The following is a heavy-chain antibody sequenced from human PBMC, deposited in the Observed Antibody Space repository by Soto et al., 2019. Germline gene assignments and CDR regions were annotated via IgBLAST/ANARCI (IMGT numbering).Heavy chain of an antibody. CDR1: GGSFSIYT. V-gene: IGHV1-69*02. Sequence: ASVNVSCKASGGSFSIYTISWVLQAPGEGLEWMGRIIPILGIANYAQKFQGRVTITADKSTSTAYMELSSLRSEDTAVYYCARVVSPDYYDSRGYHCFCGQGTLVIVSS. CDR2: IIPILGIA. D-gene: IGHD3-22*01. CDR3: ARVVSPDYYDSRGYHCF. J-gene: IGHJ4*02.